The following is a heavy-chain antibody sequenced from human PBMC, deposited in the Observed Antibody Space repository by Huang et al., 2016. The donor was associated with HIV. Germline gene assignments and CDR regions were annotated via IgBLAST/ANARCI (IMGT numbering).Heavy chain of an antibody. J-gene: IGHJ6*02. CDR1: GGSISSYY. Sequence: QVQLPESGPGLVKPSETLSLTCTVSGGSISSYYWSWIRQPPGKGLEWIGYIHYSGSTNNNPSLTSRVTTSVDTSQTQFVLKLRSVTAADTAVYYCARGGPYSRDYYYYGMDVWGQGTTVTVSS. CDR3: ARGGPYSRDYYYYGMDV. D-gene: IGHD6-13*01. V-gene: IGHV4-59*01. CDR2: IHYSGST.